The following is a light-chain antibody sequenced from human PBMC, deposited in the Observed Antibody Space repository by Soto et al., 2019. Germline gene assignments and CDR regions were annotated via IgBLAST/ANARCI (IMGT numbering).Light chain of an antibody. V-gene: IGKV1-5*01. J-gene: IGKJ1*01. CDR2: DAS. Sequence: DIQMTQSPSTLSASVGDRVTITCRASQSISSWLAWYQQKPGKVPNLLIYDASSLQSGVPSRFSGSGSGTEFTLTISRLQPDDFATYYCQQYHSYAITFGQGTKVDIK. CDR3: QQYHSYAIT. CDR1: QSISSW.